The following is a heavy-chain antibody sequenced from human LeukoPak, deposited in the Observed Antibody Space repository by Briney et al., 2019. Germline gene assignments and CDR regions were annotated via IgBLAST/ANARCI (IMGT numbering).Heavy chain of an antibody. CDR1: GFTFSSYA. Sequence: GGSLRLSCAASGFTFSSYAMSWVRQAPGKGLEWVSAISGSGGSTYYADSVKGRFTISRDNSKNTLYLQMNSLRAEDTAVYYCASGTARSEYCSGGSCYEGNGMDVWGQGTTVTVSS. CDR3: ASGTARSEYCSGGSCYEGNGMDV. J-gene: IGHJ6*02. CDR2: ISGSGGST. D-gene: IGHD2-15*01. V-gene: IGHV3-23*01.